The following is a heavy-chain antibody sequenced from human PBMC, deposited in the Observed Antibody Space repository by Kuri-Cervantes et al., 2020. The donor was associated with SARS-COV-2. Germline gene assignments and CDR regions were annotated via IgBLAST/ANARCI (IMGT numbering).Heavy chain of an antibody. D-gene: IGHD5-24*01. V-gene: IGHV1-69*06. J-gene: IGHJ4*02. CDR3: ARDAIRDGYNEGY. CDR2: IIPIFGTA. Sequence: SVKVSCKTSGGTFSSYAISWVRQAPGQGLEWMGGIIPIFGTANYAQKFQGRVTITADKSTSTAYMELSSLRSEDTAVYYCARDAIRDGYNEGYWGQGTLVTVSS. CDR1: GGTFSSYA.